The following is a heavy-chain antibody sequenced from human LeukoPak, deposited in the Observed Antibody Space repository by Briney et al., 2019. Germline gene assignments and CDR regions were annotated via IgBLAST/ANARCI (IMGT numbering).Heavy chain of an antibody. V-gene: IGHV3-48*03. D-gene: IGHD6-13*01. CDR3: ARDLMGIAYRGAFYY. CDR1: GFILSTSE. Sequence: GGSLRLSCVASGFILSTSEMNWVRQAPGRGLEWVSFIASDGTIYYADSVKGRFTLSRDNAKNSLYLQMNSLRAEDTAVYYCARDLMGIAYRGAFYYWGQGTLVTVSS. CDR2: IASDGTI. J-gene: IGHJ4*02.